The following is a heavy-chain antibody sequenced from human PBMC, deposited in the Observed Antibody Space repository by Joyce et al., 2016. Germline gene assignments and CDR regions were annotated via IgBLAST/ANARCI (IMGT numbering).Heavy chain of an antibody. CDR1: GFTVRAYG. CDR3: AKDHREYNRGFYWYFDL. D-gene: IGHD5-18*01. V-gene: IGHV3-30*18. J-gene: IGHJ2*01. CDR2: ISYDGTDK. Sequence: QVRLVESGGGVVQPGRSLRLSCAASGFTVRAYGMHWVRQAQGKGWGGVAVISYDGTDKYYADSVKGRFTISKDNSKNTLYLQMDSLRAEDTAVYHCAKDHREYNRGFYWYFDLWGRGTLVSVSS.